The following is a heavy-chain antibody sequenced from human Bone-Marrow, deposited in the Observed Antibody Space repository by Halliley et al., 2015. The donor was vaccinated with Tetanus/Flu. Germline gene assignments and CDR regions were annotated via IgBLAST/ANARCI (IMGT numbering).Heavy chain of an antibody. CDR2: INPHSGAT. V-gene: IGHV1-2*04. CDR3: VREGLERWFDF. Sequence: QGLEWMGWINPHSGATDSAQKFQDWVTMTRDTSINTAYLEVRRLTPGDTAVYFCVREGLERWFDFWGQGTLVTVSS. J-gene: IGHJ4*02. D-gene: IGHD4-17*01.